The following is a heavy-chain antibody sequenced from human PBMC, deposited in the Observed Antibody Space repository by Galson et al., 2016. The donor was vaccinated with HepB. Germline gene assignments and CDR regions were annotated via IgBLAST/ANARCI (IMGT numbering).Heavy chain of an antibody. CDR2: VNSDGSGT. J-gene: IGHJ6*03. CDR3: ARSYVPGSDRKNYYMDV. Sequence: SLRLSCAASGFTSSSYWMHWVRQAPGKGLVWVSRVNSDGSGTGYADSVKGRFTISRDNAKNMLFLQMNSLKVEDTAVYYCARSYVPGSDRKNYYMDVWGRGTTATVSS. V-gene: IGHV3-74*01. D-gene: IGHD3-16*01. CDR1: GFTSSSYW.